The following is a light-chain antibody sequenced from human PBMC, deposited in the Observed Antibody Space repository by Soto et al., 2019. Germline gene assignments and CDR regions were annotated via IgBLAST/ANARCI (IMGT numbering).Light chain of an antibody. CDR2: DVS. CDR1: SSDVGAFNC. CDR3: NSYTSNNTYV. V-gene: IGLV2-14*03. J-gene: IGLJ1*01. Sequence: QSVLTQPASVPGSPGQAITISCSGTSSDVGAFNCVSWYQQHPGKAPKLMIYDVSNRPSGVSNRFSGSKSGNTASLTISGLRAEDEADYYCNSYTSNNTYVFGTGTKVTVL.